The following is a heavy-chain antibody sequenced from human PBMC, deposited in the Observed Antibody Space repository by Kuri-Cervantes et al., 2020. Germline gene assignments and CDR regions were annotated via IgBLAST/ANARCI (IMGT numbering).Heavy chain of an antibody. CDR1: GGTFSSYA. CDR2: IIPIFGTA. Sequence: SVKVSCKASGGTFSSYAISWVRQAPGQGLEWMGGIIPIFGTANYAQKFQGRVTITRDTSASTAYMELSSLRSEDTAVYYCAREAAFGSSSWFDPWGQGTLVTDSS. J-gene: IGHJ5*02. V-gene: IGHV1-69*05. CDR3: AREAAFGSSSWFDP. D-gene: IGHD6-6*01.